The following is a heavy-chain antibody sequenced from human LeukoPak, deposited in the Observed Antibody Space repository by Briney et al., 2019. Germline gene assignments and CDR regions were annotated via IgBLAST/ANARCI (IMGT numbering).Heavy chain of an antibody. V-gene: IGHV4-59*01. CDR1: GGSISGSY. D-gene: IGHD1-26*01. CDR2: IYYSGNT. J-gene: IGHJ5*02. CDR3: ARDGSGSYFNWFDP. Sequence: SETLSLTCTVSGGSISGSYWSWIRQPPGKGLEWIGYIYYSGNTKYNPSLKSRVTISRDTSKNQFSLKLTSVTAAGTAVYYCARDGSGSYFNWFDPWGQGTLVTVSS.